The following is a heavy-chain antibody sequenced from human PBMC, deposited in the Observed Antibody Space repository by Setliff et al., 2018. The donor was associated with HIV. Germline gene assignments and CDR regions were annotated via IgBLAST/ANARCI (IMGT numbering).Heavy chain of an antibody. CDR1: GGSVSSGRFY. D-gene: IGHD6-6*01. J-gene: IGHJ4*02. V-gene: IGHV4-61*09. CDR2: IYTSGST. CDR3: ARARSLITVRRSFDY. Sequence: SETLSLTCTVSGGSVSSGRFYWSWIRQPAGKGLEWIGQIYTSGSTNYNPSLRSRVTISVDTSKNQFSLKLNSVTAADTAVYYCARARSLITVRRSFDYWGQGTLVTVSS.